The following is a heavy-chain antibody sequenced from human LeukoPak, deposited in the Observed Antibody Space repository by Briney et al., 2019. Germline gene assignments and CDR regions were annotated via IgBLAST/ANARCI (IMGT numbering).Heavy chain of an antibody. CDR2: ISCYNGDT. Sequence: GASVKVSCKASGYTFNKYGISWVRQAPGQGLEWMGWISCYNGDTRYAQKFQGRVTMTTDTSTSTVHTELRSLRSDDTAVYYCARDPSNTSGYYVYHDYWGQGALVTVSS. D-gene: IGHD2-2*01. CDR1: GYTFNKYG. J-gene: IGHJ4*02. V-gene: IGHV1-18*01. CDR3: ARDPSNTSGYYVYHDY.